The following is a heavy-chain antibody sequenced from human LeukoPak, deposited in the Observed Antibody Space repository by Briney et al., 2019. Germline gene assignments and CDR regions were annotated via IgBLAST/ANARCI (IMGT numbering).Heavy chain of an antibody. D-gene: IGHD2-15*01. J-gene: IGHJ5*02. CDR2: IKQDGSEK. CDR3: ARESVVVVAAKAYNWSYP. Sequence: GGSLRLSCAASGFTFSSYWMSWVRQAPGKGLECVANIKQDGSEKYYVDSVKGRFTISRDNAKHSLYLQMNSLRAEDTAVYYCARESVVVVAAKAYNWSYPWGQGTLVTVSS. V-gene: IGHV3-7*01. CDR1: GFTFSSYW.